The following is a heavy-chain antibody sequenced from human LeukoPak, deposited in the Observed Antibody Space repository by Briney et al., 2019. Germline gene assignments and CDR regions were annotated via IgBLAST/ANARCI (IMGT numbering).Heavy chain of an antibody. CDR3: ARTAGRITMIVVVTDAFDI. CDR2: ISDSGTT. V-gene: IGHV4-30-4*01. CDR1: GGSISSGDYY. D-gene: IGHD3-22*01. Sequence: SQTLSLTCTVSGGSISSGDYYWSWIRQPPGKALEWIGDISDSGTTYYNPSLKSPVSISVDTSKNQFSLKLNSVTAADTAVYYCARTAGRITMIVVVTDAFDIWGQGTMVTVSS. J-gene: IGHJ3*02.